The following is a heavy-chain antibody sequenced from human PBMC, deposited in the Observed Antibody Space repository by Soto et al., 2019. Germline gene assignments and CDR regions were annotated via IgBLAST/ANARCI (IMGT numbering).Heavy chain of an antibody. V-gene: IGHV4-31*01. CDR2: IYYSGST. D-gene: IGHD2-21*01. CDR3: AGSVVP. J-gene: IGHJ5*02. CDR1: GGSISSGGYY. Sequence: QVQLQESGPGLVKPSQTLSLTCTVSGGSISSGGYYWSWIRQHPGKGLEWIGYIYYSGSTYYNPSLKSPVNQSVGTPKNPFSLKPGSVAAADPGGYYRAGSVVPWGQGTLVTVSS.